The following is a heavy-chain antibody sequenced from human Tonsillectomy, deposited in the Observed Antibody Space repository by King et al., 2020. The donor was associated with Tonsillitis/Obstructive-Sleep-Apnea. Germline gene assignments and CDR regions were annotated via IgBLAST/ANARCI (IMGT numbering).Heavy chain of an antibody. Sequence: HITLKESGPTLVKPTQTLTLTCTFSGFSLSTSGVGVGWIRQPPGKALEWLALIYWDDDKRYSPSLKSRLTITKDTSKNQVVLTMTNMDPVDTATYYCAHLYCTNGVCSAEYFQHWGQGTLVTVSS. D-gene: IGHD2-8*01. J-gene: IGHJ1*01. CDR3: AHLYCTNGVCSAEYFQH. V-gene: IGHV2-5*02. CDR1: GFSLSTSGVG. CDR2: IYWDDDK.